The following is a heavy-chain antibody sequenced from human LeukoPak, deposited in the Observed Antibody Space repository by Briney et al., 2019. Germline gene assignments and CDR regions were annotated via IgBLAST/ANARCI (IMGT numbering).Heavy chain of an antibody. Sequence: SETLSLTCTVSGDSISNYYWSWIRQPPGKGLEWIGYVHYSGSTSYNPSLKSRVTKSMDTSKNQFSLKLSSVTAADTAVYYCAREMRYDSFDYWGQGTLVTVSS. J-gene: IGHJ4*02. CDR3: AREMRYDSFDY. CDR1: GDSISNYY. D-gene: IGHD5-12*01. V-gene: IGHV4-59*01. CDR2: VHYSGST.